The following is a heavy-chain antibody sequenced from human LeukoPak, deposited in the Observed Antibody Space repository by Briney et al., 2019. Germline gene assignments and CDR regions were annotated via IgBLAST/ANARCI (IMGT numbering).Heavy chain of an antibody. J-gene: IGHJ3*02. CDR3: AREWMNDYVWGSYRYGAFDI. D-gene: IGHD3-16*02. Sequence: GGSLRLSCAASGFTFGDYTMHWVRQVPGKGLEWVSFISWDGSNTDYADSVKGRFTISRDNSKNTLYLQMNSLRAEDTAVYYCAREWMNDYVWGSYRYGAFDIWGQGTMVTVSS. CDR1: GFTFGDYT. V-gene: IGHV3-43*01. CDR2: ISWDGSNT.